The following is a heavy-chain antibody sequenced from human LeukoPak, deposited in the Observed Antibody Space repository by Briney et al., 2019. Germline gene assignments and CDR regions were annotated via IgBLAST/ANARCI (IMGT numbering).Heavy chain of an antibody. CDR3: AKEMDLSRYCSSTSCHPFDF. V-gene: IGHV3-9*01. CDR2: ISWNCGSI. Sequence: GGSLRLSCAASGFTFGDYAMHWVRQAPGKDLERVSGISWNCGSIDYADSVKGRFIISRDNAKNSLYLQMGSLSTEDTAFYYCAKEMDLSRYCSSTSCHPFDFWGQGTLVTVSS. CDR1: GFTFGDYA. J-gene: IGHJ4*02. D-gene: IGHD2-2*01.